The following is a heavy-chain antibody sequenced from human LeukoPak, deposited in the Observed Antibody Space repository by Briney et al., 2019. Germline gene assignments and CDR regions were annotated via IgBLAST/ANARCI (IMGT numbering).Heavy chain of an antibody. J-gene: IGHJ6*03. CDR3: ARDQVGYSYGPYDYYYYMDV. V-gene: IGHV4-61*02. CDR2: IYTSGST. D-gene: IGHD5-18*01. CDR1: GGSISSGSYY. Sequence: SSETLSLTCTVSGGSISSGSYYWSWIRQPAGKGLEWIGRIYTSGSTNYNPSLKSRVTISVDTSKNQFSLKLSSVTAADTAVYYCARDQVGYSYGPYDYYYYMDVWGKGTTVTVSS.